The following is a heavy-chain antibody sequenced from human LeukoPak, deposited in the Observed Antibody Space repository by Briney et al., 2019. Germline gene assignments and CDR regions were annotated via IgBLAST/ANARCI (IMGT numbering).Heavy chain of an antibody. J-gene: IGHJ4*02. V-gene: IGHV3-7*01. CDR1: GFTVSSNY. CDR2: IKQDGSEK. Sequence: PGGSLRLSCAASGFTVSSNYMSWVRQAPGKGLEWVANIKQDGSEKYYVDSVKGRFTISRDNAKDSLYLHMNSLRVEDTAVYYCARVRFPSDCWGQGTLVTVSS. CDR3: ARVRFPSDC. D-gene: IGHD3-16*01.